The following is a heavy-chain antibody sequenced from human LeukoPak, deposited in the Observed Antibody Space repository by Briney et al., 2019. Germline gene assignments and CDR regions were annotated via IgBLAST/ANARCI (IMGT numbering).Heavy chain of an antibody. CDR2: ISGSGGST. CDR1: GFTFNTYA. CDR3: AKDPFRLRFGDFYYFDY. J-gene: IGHJ4*02. V-gene: IGHV3-23*01. Sequence: GGSLRLSCAASGFTFNTYAMNWVRQAPGKGLEWVSGISGSGGSTNYADSVKGRFTISRDNSNNTLYLQMNSLRAEDTAAYYCAKDPFRLRFGDFYYFDYWGQGTLVTVSS. D-gene: IGHD3-10*01.